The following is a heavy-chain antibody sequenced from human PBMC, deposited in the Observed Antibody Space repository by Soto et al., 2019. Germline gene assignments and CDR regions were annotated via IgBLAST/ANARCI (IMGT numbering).Heavy chain of an antibody. CDR2: INPNSGGT. J-gene: IGHJ3*02. D-gene: IGHD5-12*01. Sequence: ASVKVSCKASGYTFTGYYMHWVRQAPGQGLEWMGWINPNSGGTNYAQKFQGWVTMTRDTSISTAYMELSRLRSDDTAVYYCARDLEATIHDAFDIWGQGTMVTVSS. CDR1: GYTFTGYY. CDR3: ARDLEATIHDAFDI. V-gene: IGHV1-2*04.